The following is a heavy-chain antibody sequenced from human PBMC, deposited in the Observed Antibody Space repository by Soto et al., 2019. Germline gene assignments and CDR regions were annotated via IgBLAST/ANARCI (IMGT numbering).Heavy chain of an antibody. D-gene: IGHD3-3*01. J-gene: IGHJ4*02. Sequence: QITLKESGPTLVKPTQTLTLTCTFSGFSLSTSGVGVGWIRQPPGKALEWLALIYWDDDKRYSPSLKSRLTITKDTAKTQVVLTMTHMDPVDTATYSCTHNTIFGVEGYYFDSWGQGTLVTVSS. CDR1: GFSLSTSGVG. V-gene: IGHV2-5*02. CDR3: THNTIFGVEGYYFDS. CDR2: IYWDDDK.